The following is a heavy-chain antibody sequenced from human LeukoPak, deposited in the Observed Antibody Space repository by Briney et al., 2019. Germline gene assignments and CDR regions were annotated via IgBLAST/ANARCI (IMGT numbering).Heavy chain of an antibody. CDR3: AYGSAQYFAY. CDR1: GLTLSNVW. V-gene: IGHV3-15*07. CDR2: IRSQTDGGTT. D-gene: IGHD2-15*01. J-gene: IGHJ1*01. Sequence: GGSLRLSCAVSGLTLSNVWMNWVRQAPGKGLEWVGRIRSQTDGGTTDFAASVKGRFSISRDDSKNSLYLQMNSLTSEDTAVYYCAYGSAQYFAYWGQGTLVTVSS.